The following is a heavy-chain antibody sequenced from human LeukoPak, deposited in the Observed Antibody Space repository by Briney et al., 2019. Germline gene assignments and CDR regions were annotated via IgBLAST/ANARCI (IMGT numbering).Heavy chain of an antibody. V-gene: IGHV1-46*01. J-gene: IGHJ4*02. Sequence: ASVTVSCKASGYTFTSYYMHWVRQAPGQGLEWMGIINPSGGSTSYAQKFQGRVTMTRDTSTSTVYMELSSLRSEDTAVYYCAREYYYDSSGYYPYYFDYWGQGTLVTVSS. CDR1: GYTFTSYY. D-gene: IGHD3-22*01. CDR2: INPSGGST. CDR3: AREYYYDSSGYYPYYFDY.